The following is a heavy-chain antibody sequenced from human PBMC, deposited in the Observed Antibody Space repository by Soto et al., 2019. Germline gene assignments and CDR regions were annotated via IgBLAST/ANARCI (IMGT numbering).Heavy chain of an antibody. V-gene: IGHV3-23*01. CDR1: GFTFSSYA. CDR3: AKSGVYSSSSYFDY. D-gene: IGHD6-6*01. CDR2: ISGSDGST. Sequence: GGSLRLSCAASGFTFSSYAMSWVRQAPGKGLEWVSAISGSDGSTYYADSVKGRFTISRDNSKNTLYLQMNSLRAEDTAVYYCAKSGVYSSSSYFDYWGQGTLVTVSS. J-gene: IGHJ4*02.